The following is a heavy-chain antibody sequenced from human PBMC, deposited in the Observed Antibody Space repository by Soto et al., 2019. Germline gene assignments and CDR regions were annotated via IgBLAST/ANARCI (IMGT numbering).Heavy chain of an antibody. CDR3: PRGVKAPSP. CDR1: GGSISSYY. V-gene: IGHV4-59*01. CDR2: IYYSGST. D-gene: IGHD3-10*01. Sequence: QVQLQESGPGLVKPSETLSLTCTVSGGSISSYYWSWIRQPPGKGLEWIGYIYYSGSTTYNPSLKSRVTISVDTSKNQFSLKLTSVTAADTAVYYCPRGVKAPSPWGQGTLVTVSS. J-gene: IGHJ5*02.